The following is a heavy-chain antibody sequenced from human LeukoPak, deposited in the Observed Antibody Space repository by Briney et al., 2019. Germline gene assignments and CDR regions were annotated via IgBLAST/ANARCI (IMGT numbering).Heavy chain of an antibody. CDR1: GGSISSSSYY. J-gene: IGHJ6*03. V-gene: IGHV4-39*07. D-gene: IGHD5/OR15-5a*01. CDR3: ARGKTALSRSYYYYYMDV. CDR2: IYYSGST. Sequence: SETLSLTCTVFGGSISSSSYYWGWIRQPPGKGLEWIGSIYYSGSTYYNPSLKSRVTISVDTSKNQFSLKLSSVAAADTAVYYCARGKTALSRSYYYYYMDVWGKGTTVTVSS.